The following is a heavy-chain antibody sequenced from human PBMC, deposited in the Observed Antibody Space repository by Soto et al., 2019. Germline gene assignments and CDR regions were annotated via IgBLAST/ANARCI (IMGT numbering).Heavy chain of an antibody. CDR1: GFTFSNAW. CDR3: TTDTPEAYGELINY. Sequence: GGSLRLSCAASGFTFSNAWMSWVRQAPGKGLEWVGRIKSKTDGGTTDYAAPVKGRFTISRDDSKNTLYLQMNSLKTEDTAVYYCTTDTPEAYGELINYWGQGTLVTVSS. D-gene: IGHD4-17*01. CDR2: IKSKTDGGTT. J-gene: IGHJ4*02. V-gene: IGHV3-15*01.